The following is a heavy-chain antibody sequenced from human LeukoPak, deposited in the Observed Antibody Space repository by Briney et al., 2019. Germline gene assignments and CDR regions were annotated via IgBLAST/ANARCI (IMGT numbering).Heavy chain of an antibody. J-gene: IGHJ5*02. CDR2: IYYSGST. D-gene: IGHD3-9*01. Sequence: PSETLSLTCTVSGGSISSSSYYWGWIRQPPGKGLEWIGSIYYSGSTYYNPSLKSRVTISVDTSKNQFSLKLSSVTAADTAVYYCARGLRYFDWLHNWFDPWGQGTLVTVSS. CDR1: GGSISSSSYY. CDR3: ARGLRYFDWLHNWFDP. V-gene: IGHV4-39*07.